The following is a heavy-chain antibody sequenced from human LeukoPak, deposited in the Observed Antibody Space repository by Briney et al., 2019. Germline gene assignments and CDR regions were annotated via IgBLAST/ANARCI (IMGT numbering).Heavy chain of an antibody. CDR3: AKDVGSSGLLDY. D-gene: IGHD6-19*01. J-gene: IGHJ4*02. CDR2: ISGSGGST. Sequence: GGSLRLSCAASRFTFSSYAMSRGPQAPGKGLECVSAISGSGGSTYYADSVKGRFTISRDNSKNTLYLQMNSLRAEDTAVYYCAKDVGSSGLLDYWGQGTLVTVSS. V-gene: IGHV3-23*01. CDR1: RFTFSSYA.